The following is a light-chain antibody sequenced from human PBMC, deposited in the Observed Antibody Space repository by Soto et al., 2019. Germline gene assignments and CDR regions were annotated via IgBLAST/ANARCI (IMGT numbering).Light chain of an antibody. CDR2: GAS. CDR1: QSISTTS. J-gene: IGKJ2*01. CDR3: QQYESSPYT. Sequence: EIVLTQSPGTLSLSPGERATLSCRASQSISTTSLAWYQQKPGQSPRFLIYGASTRAAGIPDRFSGYGSGTDFTLTISRLEPEDVAVYFCQQYESSPYTFGQGTKLDIK. V-gene: IGKV3-20*01.